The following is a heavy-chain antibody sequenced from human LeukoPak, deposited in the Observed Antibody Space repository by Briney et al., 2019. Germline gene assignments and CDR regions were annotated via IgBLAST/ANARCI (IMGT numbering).Heavy chain of an antibody. Sequence: PGGPLRLSCAASGFTFSSYGMHWVRQAPGKGLEWVAVIWYDGSNKYYADSVKGRFTISGDNSKNTLYLQMNSLRAEDTAVYYCARAPDYGGNSVGYWGQGTLVTVSS. D-gene: IGHD4-23*01. V-gene: IGHV3-33*01. J-gene: IGHJ4*02. CDR3: ARAPDYGGNSVGY. CDR1: GFTFSSYG. CDR2: IWYDGSNK.